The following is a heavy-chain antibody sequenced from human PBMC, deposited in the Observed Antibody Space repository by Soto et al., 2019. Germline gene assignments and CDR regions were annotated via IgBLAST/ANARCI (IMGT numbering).Heavy chain of an antibody. J-gene: IGHJ4*02. V-gene: IGHV3-21*01. Sequence: PGGSLRLSCAASGFTFSIYSMNWVRQAPGKGLEWVSTISPSGDDTYYADSVEGRFTVSRDNAKNSLYLQMNSLRAEDTAVYYCAPQGVGATGYLYWGQGTLVTVSS. D-gene: IGHD1-26*01. CDR1: GFTFSIYS. CDR2: ISPSGDDT. CDR3: APQGVGATGYLY.